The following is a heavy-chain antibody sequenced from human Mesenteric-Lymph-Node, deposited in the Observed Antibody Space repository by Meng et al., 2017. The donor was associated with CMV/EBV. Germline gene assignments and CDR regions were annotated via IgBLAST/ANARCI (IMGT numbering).Heavy chain of an antibody. V-gene: IGHV4-34*01. D-gene: IGHD4-23*01. Sequence: QVPLQQGGEGLLKPSETLSLTCAVYGGSFSGYYWSWIRQPPGKGLEWIGEINHSGSTNYNPSLKSRVTISVDTSKNQFSLKLSSVTAADTAVYYCARHQRWLKSEGGFNYWGQGTLVTVSS. CDR1: GGSFSGYY. J-gene: IGHJ4*02. CDR3: ARHQRWLKSEGGFNY. CDR2: INHSGST.